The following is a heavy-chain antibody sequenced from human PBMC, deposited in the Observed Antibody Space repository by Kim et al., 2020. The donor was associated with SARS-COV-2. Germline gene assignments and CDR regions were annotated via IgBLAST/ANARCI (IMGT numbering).Heavy chain of an antibody. CDR2: ISGSGGST. J-gene: IGHJ6*02. CDR3: AKDLGGSGSSYGMDV. CDR1: GFTFSSYA. D-gene: IGHD3-10*01. V-gene: IGHV3-23*01. Sequence: GGSLRLSCAASGFTFSSYAMSWVRQAPGKGLEWVSAISGSGGSTYYADSVKGRFTISRDNSKNTLYLQMNSLRAEDTAVYYCAKDLGGSGSSYGMDVWGQGTTVTVSS.